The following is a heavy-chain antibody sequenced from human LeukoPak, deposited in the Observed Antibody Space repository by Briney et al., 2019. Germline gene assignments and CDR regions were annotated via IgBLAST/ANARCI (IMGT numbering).Heavy chain of an antibody. CDR2: IYYTGST. J-gene: IGHJ4*02. CDR3: AGGGDSGGYYYPMFDY. V-gene: IGHV4-59*01. D-gene: IGHD3-22*01. CDR1: GGSISSYY. Sequence: SETLSLTCTVSGGSISSYYWSWIRQPPGKGLEWIGYIYYTGSTNYNLSLKSRVTISVDTSKNQFSLKLSSVTAADTAVYFCAGGGDSGGYYYPMFDYWGQGTLVTVSS.